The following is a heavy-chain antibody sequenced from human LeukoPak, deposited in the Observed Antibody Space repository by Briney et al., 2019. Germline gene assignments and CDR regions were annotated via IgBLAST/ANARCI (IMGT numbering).Heavy chain of an antibody. V-gene: IGHV4-59*01. D-gene: IGHD3-3*01. CDR1: GGSISSYY. Sequence: SETLSLTCTVSGGSISSYYWSWIRQPPGKGLEWIGYIYYSGSANYNPSLKSRVTISVDTSKNQFSLKLSSVTAADTAVYYCARVVKGIRFFEWLLWDWGQGTLVTVSS. J-gene: IGHJ4*02. CDR3: ARVVKGIRFFEWLLWD. CDR2: IYYSGSA.